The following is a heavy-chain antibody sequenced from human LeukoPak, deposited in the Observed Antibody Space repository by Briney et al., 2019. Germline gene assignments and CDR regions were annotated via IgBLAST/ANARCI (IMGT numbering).Heavy chain of an antibody. CDR3: AKSREAARYHFDY. V-gene: IGHV3-23*01. D-gene: IGHD2-2*02. Sequence: GGSLRLSCAASRFTFDTYAMSWVRQAPGKGLEWVSTISGSGDNTYYADSVKGRFTISRDNSKTTLYLQMNSLTAEDTAVYHCAKSREAARYHFDYWGQGTLVTVSS. CDR1: RFTFDTYA. J-gene: IGHJ4*02. CDR2: ISGSGDNT.